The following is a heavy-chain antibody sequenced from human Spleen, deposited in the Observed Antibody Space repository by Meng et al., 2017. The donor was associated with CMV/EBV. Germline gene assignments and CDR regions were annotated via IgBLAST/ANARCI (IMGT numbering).Heavy chain of an antibody. V-gene: IGHV1-46*01. D-gene: IGHD2-15*01. Sequence: SVKVSCKASGNTFTNYYVHWVRQAPGQGLEWMGIFNPTGGSTSYAQKFQGRVTMTRDTSTSTVYMELSSLRSEDTAVYYCATKSFTTHWDWFDPWGQGTLVTVSS. CDR1: GNTFTNYY. J-gene: IGHJ5*01. CDR3: ATKSFTTHWDWFDP. CDR2: FNPTGGST.